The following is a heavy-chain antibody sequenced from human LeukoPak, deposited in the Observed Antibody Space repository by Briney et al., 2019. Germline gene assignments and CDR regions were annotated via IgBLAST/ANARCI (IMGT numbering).Heavy chain of an antibody. Sequence: SETLSLTCTVSGGSISSSSYYWGWIRQHPGKGLEWIGYIYYSGSTYYNPSLKSRVTISVDTSKNQFSLKLSSVTAADTAVYYCASLRLYYDSSGYDFQHWGQGTLVTVSS. J-gene: IGHJ1*01. V-gene: IGHV4-31*03. CDR2: IYYSGST. CDR1: GGSISSSSYY. D-gene: IGHD3-22*01. CDR3: ASLRLYYDSSGYDFQH.